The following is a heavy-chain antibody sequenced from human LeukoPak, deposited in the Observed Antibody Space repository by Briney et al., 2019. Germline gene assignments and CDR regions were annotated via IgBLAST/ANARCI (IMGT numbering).Heavy chain of an antibody. J-gene: IGHJ4*02. CDR3: AREAGGATEFYFDY. Sequence: ASVKVSCKASGYTFTNYGISWVRQAPGQGLEWIGWISAYNGNTNYAQKLQGRVTVTTDTSTTTAYMELRGLTSDDTAVYYCAREAGGATEFYFDYWGQGTLVTVSS. CDR1: GYTFTNYG. D-gene: IGHD1-26*01. V-gene: IGHV1-18*01. CDR2: ISAYNGNT.